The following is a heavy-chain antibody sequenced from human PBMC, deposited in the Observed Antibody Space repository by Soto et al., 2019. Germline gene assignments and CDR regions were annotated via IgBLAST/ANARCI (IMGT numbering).Heavy chain of an antibody. J-gene: IGHJ4*02. CDR1: GFTFRNFV. D-gene: IGHD2-21*01. V-gene: IGHV3-23*01. CDR2: IRATGGQT. CDR3: AQDRGWGVVSPSHDS. Sequence: VQLLESGGGVVQPGGSLRLSCAASGFTFRNFVMNWVRQAPGKGLEWVSAIRATGGQTFYADSVKGRFTISRDNSKNMLYLQINNLRDEDTALYFCAQDRGWGVVSPSHDSWGQGTLVTVSS.